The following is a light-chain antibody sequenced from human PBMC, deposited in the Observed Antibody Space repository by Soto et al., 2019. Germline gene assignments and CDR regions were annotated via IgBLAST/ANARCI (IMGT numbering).Light chain of an antibody. Sequence: QPVLTQPPSASGTPGQRVPISCSGSSSNIGSNTENWYQQLPGTAPKLLIHSNNQRPSGVPDRFSGSKSGTSASLAISGLQSEDEADYYCAAWDGSLNGRVFGTGTKVTVL. CDR1: SSNIGSNT. CDR2: SNN. J-gene: IGLJ1*01. CDR3: AAWDGSLNGRV. V-gene: IGLV1-44*01.